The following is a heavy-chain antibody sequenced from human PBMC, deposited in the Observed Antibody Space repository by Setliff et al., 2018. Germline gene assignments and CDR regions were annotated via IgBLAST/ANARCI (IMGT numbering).Heavy chain of an antibody. Sequence: ASVKVSCKTSGYIFNTFGINWMRRAPGQGLEWIGWISPYNGDRKYAQNLQDRVTVTTDTSTSTAYLEVRSLRSDDTAVYYCARSPPNRGVGQGHHMDVWGKGTTVTVSS. CDR1: GYIFNTFG. V-gene: IGHV1-18*01. CDR2: ISPYNGDR. D-gene: IGHD1-26*01. CDR3: ARSPPNRGVGQGHHMDV. J-gene: IGHJ6*03.